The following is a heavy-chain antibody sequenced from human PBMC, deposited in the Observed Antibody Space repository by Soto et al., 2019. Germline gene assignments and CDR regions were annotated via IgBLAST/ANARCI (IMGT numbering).Heavy chain of an antibody. J-gene: IGHJ4*02. CDR3: ATPQDYDDCVDS. V-gene: IGHV1-3*01. CDR2: INVGNGNT. Sequence: DSVNVSCKTPGYTFTRYSIHWVRQAPGQRLEWMGWINVGNGNTRYSQKFQGRLTLPRDTPGNTAYLELNSLISEDTAVYYCATPQDYDDCVDSWGQGTLVTVS. D-gene: IGHD3-22*01. CDR1: GYTFTRYS.